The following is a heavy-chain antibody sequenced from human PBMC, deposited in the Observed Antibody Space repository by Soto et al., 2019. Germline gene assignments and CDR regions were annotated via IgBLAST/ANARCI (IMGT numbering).Heavy chain of an antibody. J-gene: IGHJ4*02. Sequence: PGGSLRLSCAASGFTFSSYWMHWVRQAPGKGLVWVSRINSDGSSTSYADSVKGRFTISRDNAKNTLYLQMNSLRAEDTAVYYCAFTVAAPSTFDSWGQGTLVTVSS. CDR2: INSDGSST. CDR3: AFTVAAPSTFDS. V-gene: IGHV3-74*01. D-gene: IGHD6-13*01. CDR1: GFTFSSYW.